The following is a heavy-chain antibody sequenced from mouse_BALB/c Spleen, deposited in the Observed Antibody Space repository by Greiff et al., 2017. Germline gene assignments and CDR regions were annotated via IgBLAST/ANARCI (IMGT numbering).Heavy chain of an antibody. V-gene: IGHV3-2*02. D-gene: IGHD2-3*01. CDR1: GYSITSDYA. CDR2: ISYSGST. Sequence: DVKLQESGPGLVKPSQSLSLTCTVTGYSITSDYAWNWIRQFPGNKLEWMGYISYSGSTSYNPSLKSRISITRDTSKNQFFLQLNSVTTEDTATYYCARSSPIYDGYYVGFDYWGQGTTLTVSS. J-gene: IGHJ2*01. CDR3: ARSSPIYDGYYVGFDY.